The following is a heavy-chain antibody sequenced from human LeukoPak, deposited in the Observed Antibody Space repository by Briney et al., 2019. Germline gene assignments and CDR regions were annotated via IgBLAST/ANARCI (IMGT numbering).Heavy chain of an antibody. CDR3: ARDSDSSSWYQLGYYYYMDV. Sequence: ASVKVSCKASGGTFSGYAISWVRQAPGQGLEWMGGIIPIFGTANYAQKFQGRVTITADESTSTAYMELSSLRSEDTAVYYCARDSDSSSWYQLGYYYYMDVWGKGTTVTVSS. D-gene: IGHD6-13*01. J-gene: IGHJ6*03. V-gene: IGHV1-69*13. CDR2: IIPIFGTA. CDR1: GGTFSGYA.